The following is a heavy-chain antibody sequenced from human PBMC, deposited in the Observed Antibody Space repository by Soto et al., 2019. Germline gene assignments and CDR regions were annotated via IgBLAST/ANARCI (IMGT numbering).Heavy chain of an antibody. CDR3: ARDGANDYGSGSSRSSDY. D-gene: IGHD3-10*01. V-gene: IGHV3-21*01. Sequence: GGSLRLSCAASGFTFSSYSMNWVRQAPGKGLEWVSSISSSSSYIYYADSVKGRFTISRDNAKDSLYLQMNSLRAEDTAVYYCARDGANDYGSGSSRSSDYWGQGTLVTVSS. CDR2: ISSSSSYI. CDR1: GFTFSSYS. J-gene: IGHJ4*02.